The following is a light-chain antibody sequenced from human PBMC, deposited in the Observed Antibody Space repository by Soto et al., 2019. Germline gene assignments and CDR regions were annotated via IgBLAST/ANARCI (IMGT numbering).Light chain of an antibody. J-gene: IGKJ1*01. CDR2: DAS. V-gene: IGKV3-11*01. CDR3: QQRSSWPRT. CDR1: QGTHSY. Sequence: EIVLAQSPATLSLSPGERATLSCRASQGTHSYLGWYQQKPGQAPRLLIYDASNRAAGIPARFSGSGSGTDFTLYISSLEPEDSAVYYCQQRSSWPRTFGQGTKVEIK.